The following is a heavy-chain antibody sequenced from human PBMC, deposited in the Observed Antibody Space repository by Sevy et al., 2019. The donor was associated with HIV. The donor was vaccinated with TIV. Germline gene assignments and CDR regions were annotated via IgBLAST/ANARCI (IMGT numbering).Heavy chain of an antibody. CDR3: TRDQWENGSGSFYFAS. D-gene: IGHD3-10*01. V-gene: IGHV3-53*01. Sequence: GGSLRLSCATSGFTVSSNSMSWVRQAPGKGLEWVSVISGGLRTYYADSVKGRFTISRDNSENTLYLQMSSLKAEDTAVYYCTRDQWENGSGSFYFASWGQGTLVTVS. J-gene: IGHJ4*02. CDR2: ISGGLRT. CDR1: GFTVSSNS.